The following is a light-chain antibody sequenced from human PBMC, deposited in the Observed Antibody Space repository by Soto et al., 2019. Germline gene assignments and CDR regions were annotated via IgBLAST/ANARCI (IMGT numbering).Light chain of an antibody. V-gene: IGKV3-11*01. CDR2: DVS. Sequence: EIVLTQSPATLSLSPGERATLSCRASQSVSSQLAWYQQKPGQAPRLLIYDVSNSATGIPARFRGSGSGTDFTLTISSLEPEDFAVYYCQQRSNWPITFGQGTRLEIK. CDR3: QQRSNWPIT. J-gene: IGKJ5*01. CDR1: QSVSSQ.